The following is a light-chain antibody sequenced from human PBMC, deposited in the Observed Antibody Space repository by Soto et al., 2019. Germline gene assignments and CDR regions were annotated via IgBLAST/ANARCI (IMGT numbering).Light chain of an antibody. CDR2: GAS. Sequence: DVLVTQSPSSLSAPVGDRVTITCRASQIIVTDLSWYQQRPGKAPTLLIYGASTLQRGVPSRFSGSGSGTDFTLTFNSLQPEDSASYYYQHTYSTPITFGRGTRLEIK. CDR3: QHTYSTPIT. V-gene: IGKV1-39*01. CDR1: QIIVTD. J-gene: IGKJ5*01.